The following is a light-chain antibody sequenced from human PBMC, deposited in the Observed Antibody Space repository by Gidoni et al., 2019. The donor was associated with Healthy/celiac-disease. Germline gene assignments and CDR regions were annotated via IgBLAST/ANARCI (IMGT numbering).Light chain of an antibody. J-gene: IGKJ3*01. V-gene: IGKV3-20*01. CDR2: GSS. CDR1: QSVSSSY. CDR3: QHYGSSPFT. Sequence: DIVLTQSPGTLSLSSGDRATLSCRASQSVSSSYLAWYQQKPGQAPSLIIYGSSSKATGIPDRFSGSGAGTDFTLTISRLEPEVFAVYYCQHYGSSPFTFGPGTKVDIK.